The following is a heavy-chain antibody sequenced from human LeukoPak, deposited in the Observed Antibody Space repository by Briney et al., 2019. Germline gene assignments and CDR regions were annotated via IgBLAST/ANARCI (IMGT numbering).Heavy chain of an antibody. V-gene: IGHV4-59*11. Sequence: PSETLSLTCTVSGGSISSHYWSWIRQPPGKGLEWIGDIYYSGSTNYIPSLKSRVTISVDTSKNQFSLKLSSVTAADTAVYYCARVDGTGTSYYYYYMDVWGKGTTVTVSS. J-gene: IGHJ6*03. CDR2: IYYSGST. D-gene: IGHD1-7*01. CDR3: ARVDGTGTSYYYYYMDV. CDR1: GGSISSHY.